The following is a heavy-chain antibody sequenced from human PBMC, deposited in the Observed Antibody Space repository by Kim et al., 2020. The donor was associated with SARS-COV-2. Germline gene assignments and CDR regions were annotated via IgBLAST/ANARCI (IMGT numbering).Heavy chain of an antibody. CDR2: IIVDSDNT. CDR1: GYTFTKNA. CDR3: ALTTYYYGSGIQGGFDY. D-gene: IGHD3-10*01. V-gene: IGHV1-3*01. Sequence: ASVKVSCKASGYTFTKNAMHWVRQAPGQRLEWMGWIIVDSDNTKYSQNFQGRVTITRDTSASTVYMELSSLRSEDAAVYYCALTTYYYGSGIQGGFDYWGQGTLVTVSS. J-gene: IGHJ4*02.